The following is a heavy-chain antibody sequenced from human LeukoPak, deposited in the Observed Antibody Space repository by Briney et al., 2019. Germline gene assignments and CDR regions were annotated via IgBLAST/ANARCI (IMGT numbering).Heavy chain of an antibody. J-gene: IGHJ3*02. CDR1: GFTLNNYD. Sequence: GGSLRLSCAASGFTLNNYDMNWVRQAPGKGLEWLSAINSASATFYANSVKGRFTISRDNSKNTLYLQMNSLRGDDTAVYYCAKEGRGPDGDTDGFESWGQGTMVTVSS. V-gene: IGHV3-23*01. CDR2: INSASAT. D-gene: IGHD4-17*01. CDR3: AKEGRGPDGDTDGFES.